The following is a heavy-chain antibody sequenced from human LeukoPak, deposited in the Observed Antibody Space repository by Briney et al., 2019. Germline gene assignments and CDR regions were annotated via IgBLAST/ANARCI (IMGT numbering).Heavy chain of an antibody. CDR1: GGSISSGGYY. CDR2: IYYSGST. CDR3: ARGAVAGNDY. Sequence: SQTLSLTCTVSGGSISSGGYYWSWIRQHPGKGLEWIGYIYYSGSTYYNPSLKSRVTISVDTSKNQFSLKLSSVTAADTAVYYCARGAVAGNDYWGQGTLVTVSS. J-gene: IGHJ4*02. D-gene: IGHD6-19*01. V-gene: IGHV4-31*03.